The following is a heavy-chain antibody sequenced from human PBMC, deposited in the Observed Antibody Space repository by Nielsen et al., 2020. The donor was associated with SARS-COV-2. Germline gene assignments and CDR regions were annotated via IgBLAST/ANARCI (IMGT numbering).Heavy chain of an antibody. D-gene: IGHD1-14*01. Sequence: SETLSLTCTVSGDSMRDNNYYWAFIRQPPGRGRERIGSIYYSGNTYYNLSLKRRVSMSVEGPNNQFSLRLSSVTAADTAVYYCVRLNRRILEPLALASLRFDSWGPGRLVTVSS. V-gene: IGHV4-39*01. CDR3: VRLNRRILEPLALASLRFDS. CDR2: IYYSGNT. J-gene: IGHJ4*02. CDR1: GDSMRDNNYY.